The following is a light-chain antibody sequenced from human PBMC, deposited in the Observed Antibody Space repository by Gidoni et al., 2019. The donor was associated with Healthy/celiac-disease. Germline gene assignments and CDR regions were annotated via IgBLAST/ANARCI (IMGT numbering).Light chain of an antibody. CDR3: MQALQTPRT. J-gene: IGKJ2*01. CDR2: LGS. Sequence: DIVMTQSPLSLPVTPGEPASISCRSSQSLLHSNGYNYLDWYLQKPGQSPQLLIYLGSNRASGVPDRFSGSVSGTDFTLKISRVEDEDVGVYYCMQALQTPRTFGQGTKLEIK. V-gene: IGKV2-28*01. CDR1: QSLLHSNGYNY.